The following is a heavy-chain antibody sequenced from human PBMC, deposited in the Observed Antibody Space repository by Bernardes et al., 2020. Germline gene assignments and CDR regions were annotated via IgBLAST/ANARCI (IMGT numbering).Heavy chain of an antibody. Sequence: GGTLRLSCGASGFTFSSYWMHWVCKAPGKGLVWVSRIYSDGSSTSYADSVKGRFTISRDNAKNTLYLQMNSLRGEDTAVYYCARGGVVGATDYWGQGTLVTVSS. CDR2: IYSDGSST. CDR3: ARGGVVGATDY. D-gene: IGHD1-26*01. CDR1: GFTFSSYW. J-gene: IGHJ4*02. V-gene: IGHV3-74*01.